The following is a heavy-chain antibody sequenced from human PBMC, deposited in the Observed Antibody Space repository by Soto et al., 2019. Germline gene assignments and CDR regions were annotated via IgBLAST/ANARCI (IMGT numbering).Heavy chain of an antibody. CDR1: GGSISSSSYY. CDR3: ARFNVAAAGTFDY. CDR2: IYYSGST. J-gene: IGHJ4*02. V-gene: IGHV4-39*01. D-gene: IGHD6-13*01. Sequence: QLQLQESGPGLVKPSETLSLTCTVSGGSISSSSYYWGWIRQPPGKGLEWIGSIYYSGSTYYNPSLKSRVTISVDTSKNQFSLKLSSVTAADTAVYYCARFNVAAAGTFDYWGQGTLVTVSS.